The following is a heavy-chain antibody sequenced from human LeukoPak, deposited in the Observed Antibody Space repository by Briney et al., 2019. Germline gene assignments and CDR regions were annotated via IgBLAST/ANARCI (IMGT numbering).Heavy chain of an antibody. J-gene: IGHJ6*02. CDR2: ISYDGSNK. V-gene: IGHV3-30*03. CDR1: GFTFSSYG. D-gene: IGHD5-24*01. Sequence: GGSLRLSCAASGFTFSSYGMHWVRQAPGKGLEWVAVISYDGSNKYYADSVKGRFTISRDNSKNTLYLQMNSLRAEDTAVYYCARDRERWLQLYYGMDVWGQGTTVTVSS. CDR3: ARDRERWLQLYYGMDV.